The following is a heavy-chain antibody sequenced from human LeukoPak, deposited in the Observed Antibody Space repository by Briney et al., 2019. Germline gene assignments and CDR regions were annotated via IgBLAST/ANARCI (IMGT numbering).Heavy chain of an antibody. J-gene: IGHJ4*02. D-gene: IGHD6-13*01. CDR2: ISSSGSTI. V-gene: IGHV3-11*04. CDR3: ARDPSQQQLATNFDY. CDR1: GFTFSDYY. Sequence: GGSLRLSCAACGFTFSDYYMSWIRQAPGKGLEWVSYISSSGSTIYYADSVKGRFTISRDNAKNSLYLQMNSLRAEDTAVYYCARDPSQQQLATNFDYWGQGTLVTVSS.